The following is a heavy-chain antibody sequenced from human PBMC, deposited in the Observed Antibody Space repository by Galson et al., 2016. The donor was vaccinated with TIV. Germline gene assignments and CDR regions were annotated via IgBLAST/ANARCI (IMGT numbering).Heavy chain of an antibody. CDR3: ARAPISIFGLATSYYFDY. CDR1: GFSLSTYGMS. V-gene: IGHV2-70*17. Sequence: PALVKPTQTLTLTCTFSGFSLSTYGMSVGWIRQPPGKALEWLARIDWDDDKFYNSSLKTRLTISKDIPRNQVVLTMTNMDPVDTATYYCARAPISIFGLATSYYFDYWGQGTPVTVSS. J-gene: IGHJ4*02. D-gene: IGHD3-3*01. CDR2: IDWDDDK.